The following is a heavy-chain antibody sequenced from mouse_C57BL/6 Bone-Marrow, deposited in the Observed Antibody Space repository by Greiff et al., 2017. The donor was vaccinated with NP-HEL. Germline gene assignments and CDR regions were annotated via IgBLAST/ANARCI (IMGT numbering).Heavy chain of an antibody. D-gene: IGHD1-1*01. CDR1: GYTFTGYW. Sequence: QVQLKESGAELMKPGASVKLSCKATGYTFTGYWIEWVKQRPGHGLEWIGEILPGSGSTNYNEKFKGKATFTADTSSNTAYMQLSSLTTEDSAIYYCARSPIITTVVDWYFDVWGTGTTVTVSS. CDR3: ARSPIITTVVDWYFDV. V-gene: IGHV1-9*01. J-gene: IGHJ1*03. CDR2: ILPGSGST.